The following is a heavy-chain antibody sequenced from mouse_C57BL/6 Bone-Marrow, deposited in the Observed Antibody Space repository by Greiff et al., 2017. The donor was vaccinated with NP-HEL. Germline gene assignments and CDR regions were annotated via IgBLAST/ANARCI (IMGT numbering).Heavy chain of an antibody. CDR2: ISTGGSYT. Sequence: EVQLVESGGDLVKPGGSLKLSCAASGFTFSSYCMSWVRQTPDKRLEWVATISTGGSYTYYPDSVKGQFTISRDNATNTPYLQLSSLKSEDTAMYYCASRDSYDDDWFAYWGQGTLVTVSA. V-gene: IGHV5-6*01. J-gene: IGHJ3*01. D-gene: IGHD2-12*01. CDR3: ASRDSYDDDWFAY. CDR1: GFTFSSYC.